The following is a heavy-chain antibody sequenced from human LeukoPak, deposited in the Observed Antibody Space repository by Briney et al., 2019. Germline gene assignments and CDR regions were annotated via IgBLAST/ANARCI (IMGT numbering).Heavy chain of an antibody. CDR2: IYSGGST. CDR1: GFTVSSNY. J-gene: IGHJ4*02. CDR3: ARDPRGTYYYDSSGYYYGDY. D-gene: IGHD3-22*01. Sequence: PGGSLRLSCAASGFTVSSNYMSWVRQAPGKGLEWVSVIYSGGSTYYADSVKGRFTISRDNSKNTLYLQMNSLRAEDTAVYYCARDPRGTYYYDSSGYYYGDYWGQGTLVTVSS. V-gene: IGHV3-66*01.